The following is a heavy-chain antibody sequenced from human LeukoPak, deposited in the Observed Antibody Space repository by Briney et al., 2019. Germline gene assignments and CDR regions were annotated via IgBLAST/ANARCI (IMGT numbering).Heavy chain of an antibody. V-gene: IGHV3-23*01. Sequence: GSLRLSCAASGFTFSNYAMSWVRQAPGKGLEWVSLITDAGGTTYYADSVKGRFTISRDNSDNTLYLQMNSLRAEDTAVYYCARVFSGWPRYWGQGTLVTVSS. CDR2: ITDAGGTT. CDR1: GFTFSNYA. CDR3: ARVFSGWPRY. J-gene: IGHJ4*02. D-gene: IGHD6-19*01.